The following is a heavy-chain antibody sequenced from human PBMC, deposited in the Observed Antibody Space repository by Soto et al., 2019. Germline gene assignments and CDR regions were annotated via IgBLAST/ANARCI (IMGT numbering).Heavy chain of an antibody. Sequence: QVQLVQSGAEVKKPGASVKVSCKASGYTFTSYGISWVRQAPGQGLEWMGWISAYNGNTNYAQKLQGRVTMTTDTSTSTAYVELRSLRSDDTAVYYCAREGFGDGYNLGHYGMDVWGQGTTVTVSS. CDR1: GYTFTSYG. D-gene: IGHD3-10*01. CDR2: ISAYNGNT. V-gene: IGHV1-18*04. J-gene: IGHJ6*02. CDR3: AREGFGDGYNLGHYGMDV.